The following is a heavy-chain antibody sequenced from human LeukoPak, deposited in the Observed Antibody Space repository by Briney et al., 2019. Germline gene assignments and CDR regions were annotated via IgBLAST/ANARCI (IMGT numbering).Heavy chain of an antibody. CDR1: GFTFSSYS. Sequence: GGSLRLSCVASGFTFSSYSMNWVRQAPGKGLEWVSYISSSSSTIYYPDSVKGRFTISRDNTKNSLYLQMNSLRAEDTAVYYCARDAGRSGYYEVDYWGQGTLVTVSS. D-gene: IGHD3-22*01. V-gene: IGHV3-48*01. CDR3: ARDAGRSGYYEVDY. CDR2: ISSSSSTI. J-gene: IGHJ4*02.